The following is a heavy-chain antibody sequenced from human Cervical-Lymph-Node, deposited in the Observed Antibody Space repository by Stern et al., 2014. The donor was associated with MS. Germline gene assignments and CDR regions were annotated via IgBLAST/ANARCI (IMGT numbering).Heavy chain of an antibody. CDR1: GGSVSSTNW. D-gene: IGHD2/OR15-2a*01. J-gene: IGHJ2*01. CDR2: IYHSRAL. CDR3: ARERQQYCNSEGCSYWYFDL. Sequence: QLQLQESGPGLVKPSGTLSLTCAVSGGSVSSTNWGSWVRQSPGKALEWIGKIYHSRALVYRLSMRSRVSTSLDNHKNHLSWHLPSVTAADTAVYYCARERQQYCNSEGCSYWYFDLWGRGTLVTVSS. V-gene: IGHV4-4*02.